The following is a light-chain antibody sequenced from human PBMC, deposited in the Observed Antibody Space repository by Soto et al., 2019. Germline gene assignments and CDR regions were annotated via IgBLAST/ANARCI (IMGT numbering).Light chain of an antibody. J-gene: IGKJ5*01. Sequence: EIVLTQSPVTLSVSPGERATRSCRASQNVNSNLAWYQQKPGQAPRLLIYRASTRATGFPARFSGSGSGTEFTLTISSLQSEDFALYYCQQYYNWSSITFGQGTRL. V-gene: IGKV3-15*01. CDR3: QQYYNWSSIT. CDR1: QNVNSN. CDR2: RAS.